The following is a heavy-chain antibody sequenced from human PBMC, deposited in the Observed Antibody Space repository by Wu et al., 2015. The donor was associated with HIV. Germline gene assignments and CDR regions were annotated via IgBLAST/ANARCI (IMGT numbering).Heavy chain of an antibody. D-gene: IGHD1-26*01. CDR1: GYTFTSNY. CDR2: INPGGVKV. V-gene: IGHV1-46*03. CDR3: ATRIGGTMEAFNM. Sequence: QVQLVQSGGEVEKPGGSVKVSCKASGYTFTSNYIHWVRQAPGQGLEWMGVINPGGVKVSYPQKFQGRVTMTSDTSTSTVHMGLSSLSHDDTALYYCATRIGGTMEAFNMWGQGTLVTVSS. J-gene: IGHJ3*02.